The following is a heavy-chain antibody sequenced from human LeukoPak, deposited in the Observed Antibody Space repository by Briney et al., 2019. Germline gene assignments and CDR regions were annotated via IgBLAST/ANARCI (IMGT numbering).Heavy chain of an antibody. CDR2: IKQDGSES. Sequence: GGSLRLSCAASGFSFSNYWMSWIRQAPAKGLEWVANIKQDGSESYYVGSVKGRFTISRDNAKNSLYLQMNSLRAEDTAVYYCAKDSYSKGDYWGQGTLVTVSS. J-gene: IGHJ4*02. V-gene: IGHV3-7*05. CDR1: GFSFSNYW. CDR3: AKDSYSKGDY. D-gene: IGHD4-11*01.